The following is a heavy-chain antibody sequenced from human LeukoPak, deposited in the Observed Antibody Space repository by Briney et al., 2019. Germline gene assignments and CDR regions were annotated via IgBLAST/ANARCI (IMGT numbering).Heavy chain of an antibody. D-gene: IGHD5-24*01. CDR3: ARGAPEMATMDFYFDY. V-gene: IGHV1-58*01. J-gene: IGHJ4*02. CDR2: IVVGSGNT. CDR1: GFTFTSSA. Sequence: SVKVSCTASGFTFTSSAVQWVRQARGQRLEWIGWIVVGSGNTNYAQKFQERVTITRDMSTSTAYMELSSLRSEDTAVYYCARGAPEMATMDFYFDYWGQGTLVTVSS.